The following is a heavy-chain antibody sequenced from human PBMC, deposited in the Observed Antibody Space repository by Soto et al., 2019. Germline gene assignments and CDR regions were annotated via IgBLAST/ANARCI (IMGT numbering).Heavy chain of an antibody. D-gene: IGHD6-13*01. CDR2: IGGSGGYK. CDR1: GFFFSSYA. CDR3: AKDAAMVSSTFNYFDY. V-gene: IGHV3-23*01. Sequence: EVQLLESGGGLVQPGGSLRLSCAASGFFFSSYAMSWVRQAPGKGLEWVSGIGGSGGYKSYVDSVKGRFTISRDNSKNTLYLQMESLGAEDTAVYYCAKDAAMVSSTFNYFDYWGQGTLVAVSS. J-gene: IGHJ4*02.